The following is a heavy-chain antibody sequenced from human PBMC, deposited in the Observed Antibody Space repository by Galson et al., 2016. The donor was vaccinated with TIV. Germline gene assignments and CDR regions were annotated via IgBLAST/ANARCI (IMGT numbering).Heavy chain of an antibody. D-gene: IGHD1-26*01. CDR2: IWYDGTNT. J-gene: IGHJ3*01. CDR3: ARTGANTLYSGGYGDDDGFDF. Sequence: SLRLSCATSGFTLPNYGMTWVRQAPGKGLEWVAVIWYDGTNTHYADSVKGRFTISKDNSENTLNLQMNTLRAEDTAVYYCARTGANTLYSGGYGDDDGFDFWGHGTTVTVSS. V-gene: IGHV3-33*01. CDR1: GFTLPNYG.